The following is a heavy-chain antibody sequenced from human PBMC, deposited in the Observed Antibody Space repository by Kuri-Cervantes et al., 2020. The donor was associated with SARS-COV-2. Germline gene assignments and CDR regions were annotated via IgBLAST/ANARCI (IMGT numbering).Heavy chain of an antibody. CDR3: ARVGDCSGTSWRYHFDF. CDR1: GCTFSSYA. Sequence: SVKVSCKASGCTFSSYAISWVRQAPGQGLEWMGGIIPIFGTANYAQKFQGRVTITADDSTSTDYMELSSLRSEDTAVYYCARVGDCSGTSWRYHFDFWGQGTLVTVSS. CDR2: IIPIFGTA. J-gene: IGHJ4*02. V-gene: IGHV1-69*13. D-gene: IGHD2-2*01.